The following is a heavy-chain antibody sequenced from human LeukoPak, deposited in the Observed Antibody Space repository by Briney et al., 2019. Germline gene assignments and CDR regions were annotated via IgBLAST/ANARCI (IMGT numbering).Heavy chain of an antibody. V-gene: IGHV4-30-4*02. Sequence: PSETLSLTCTVSGGSISSGDYYWSWIRQPPGKGLEWIGYIYYSGSTYYNPSLKSRVTISIDTSKNQFSLKLSSVTAADTAVYYCARGLDFRSGYPLDYWGQGTLVTVSS. J-gene: IGHJ4*02. CDR3: ARGLDFRSGYPLDY. CDR2: IYYSGST. CDR1: GGSISSGDYY. D-gene: IGHD3-3*01.